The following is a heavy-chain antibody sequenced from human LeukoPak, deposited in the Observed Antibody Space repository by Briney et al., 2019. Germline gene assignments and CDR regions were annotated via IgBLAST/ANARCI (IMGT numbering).Heavy chain of an antibody. D-gene: IGHD6-19*01. Sequence: GGSLRLSCTASGFDFSVYAMSWLRQPPGKGLEWVSTINANSGTTSYAASVRGRFTISRDNSKNTLYLQLNTLRADDTATYYCAKPISGGLAVTADWFHPWGQGTLVVVSS. CDR2: INANSGTT. CDR3: AKPISGGLAVTADWFHP. V-gene: IGHV3-23*01. J-gene: IGHJ5*01. CDR1: GFDFSVYA.